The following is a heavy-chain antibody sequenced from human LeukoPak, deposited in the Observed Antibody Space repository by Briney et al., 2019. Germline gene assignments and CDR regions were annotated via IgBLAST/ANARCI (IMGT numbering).Heavy chain of an antibody. Sequence: GGSLRLSCAASGFTFDDYAMHWVRQAPGKGLEWVSGITWNSDSIGYADSVKGRFTVSRDNAKDSLYLQMHSLRPEDTALYYCAKAYYYDNSAYYNWGQGTLVTVSS. V-gene: IGHV3-9*01. J-gene: IGHJ4*02. CDR2: ITWNSDSI. D-gene: IGHD3-22*01. CDR3: AKAYYYDNSAYYN. CDR1: GFTFDDYA.